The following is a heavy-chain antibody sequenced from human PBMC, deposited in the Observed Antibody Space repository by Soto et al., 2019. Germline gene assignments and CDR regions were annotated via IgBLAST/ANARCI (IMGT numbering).Heavy chain of an antibody. CDR3: ARDGYCSSTSCPPYYYYYYGMDV. Sequence: GASVKVSCKASGYTFTSYGISWVRQAPGQGLEWMGWISAYNGNTNYAQKLQGRVTMTTDTSTNTAYMELRSLRSDDTAVYYCARDGYCSSTSCPPYYYYYYGMDVWGQGTTVTVSS. CDR2: ISAYNGNT. J-gene: IGHJ6*02. CDR1: GYTFTSYG. V-gene: IGHV1-18*01. D-gene: IGHD2-2*03.